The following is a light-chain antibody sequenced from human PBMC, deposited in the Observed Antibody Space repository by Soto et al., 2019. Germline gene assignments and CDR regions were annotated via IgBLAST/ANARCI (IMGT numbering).Light chain of an antibody. CDR3: QQSNNYPWT. CDR1: QSISSY. J-gene: IGKJ1*01. CDR2: EAS. V-gene: IGKV1-5*03. Sequence: DIQMTQSPSTLSASVGDRVTITCRASQSISSYLAWYQQKPGKAPKLLIYEASSLESGVPSRFSGGGSGTELTLTISSLQPDDFATYYCQQSNNYPWTFGQGTKVDIK.